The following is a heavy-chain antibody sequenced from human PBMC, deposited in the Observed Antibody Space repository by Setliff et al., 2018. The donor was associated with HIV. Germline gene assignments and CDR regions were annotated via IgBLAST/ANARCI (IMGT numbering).Heavy chain of an antibody. CDR2: ISGYNDNT. Sequence: ASVKVSCKASGYSFRNFAISWLRQAPGQGLEWMGWISGYNDNTNYAQSLQGRLTMTIDTTSSTSYMGLRSLRSDDTAMYYCARIRVGALLNAFDIWGQGTMVTVSS. J-gene: IGHJ3*02. CDR1: GYSFRNFA. V-gene: IGHV1-18*01. CDR3: ARIRVGALLNAFDI. D-gene: IGHD1-26*01.